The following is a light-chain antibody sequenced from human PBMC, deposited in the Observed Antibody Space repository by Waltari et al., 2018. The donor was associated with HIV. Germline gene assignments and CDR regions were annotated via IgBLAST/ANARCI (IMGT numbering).Light chain of an antibody. V-gene: IGLV1-40*01. CDR2: GNI. Sequence: QPVLTQPPSVSGAPGLGVTVSSTGSGPNIGAGYDVHWYQQLPGTAPKLLIYGNINRPSGVPDRFSASKSGTSASLAITGLQPEDEADYYCQSYDSSLSAWVFGGGTKLTVL. CDR1: GPNIGAGYD. CDR3: QSYDSSLSAWV. J-gene: IGLJ3*02.